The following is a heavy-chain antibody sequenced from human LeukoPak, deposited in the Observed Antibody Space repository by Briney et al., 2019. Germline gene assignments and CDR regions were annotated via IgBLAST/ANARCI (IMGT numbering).Heavy chain of an antibody. V-gene: IGHV5-51*01. D-gene: IGHD5-18*01. CDR3: ARRGEAMDPFDY. CDR2: IYPGDSDT. CDR1: ANSFSGYW. Sequence: RGESLKISCQGSANSFSGYWIAWVRQLPGKGLEWMGIIYPGDSDTRYSPSFKGQVTISTDKSINTAYLQWSSLKASDTAIYYCARRGEAMDPFDYWGQGTLVTVSS. J-gene: IGHJ4*02.